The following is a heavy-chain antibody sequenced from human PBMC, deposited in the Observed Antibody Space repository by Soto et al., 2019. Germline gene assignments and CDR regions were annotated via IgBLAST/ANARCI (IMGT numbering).Heavy chain of an antibody. CDR3: GRGPSPRAPAGGTPYYYAMDV. CDR2: MNPINGAT. D-gene: IGHD6-13*01. V-gene: IGHV1-8*02. Sequence: QVQLVQSGAEAKQSGASVKVSCKASGYDFTAYDLNWVRQASGQGLEWLGWMNPINGATGTARRFQGGVRLSRNTATGPAYLELASLRSDDTAVYYCGRGPSPRAPAGGTPYYYAMDVWGQGTTVTVSS. J-gene: IGHJ6*02. CDR1: GYDFTAYD.